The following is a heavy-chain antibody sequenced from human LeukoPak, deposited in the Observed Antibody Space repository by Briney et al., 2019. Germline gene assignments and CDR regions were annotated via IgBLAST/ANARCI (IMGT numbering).Heavy chain of an antibody. CDR1: GFTFSSYG. D-gene: IGHD3-10*01. V-gene: IGHV3-23*01. CDR3: ARDYYGSGSPDY. J-gene: IGHJ4*02. Sequence: PGGSLRLSCAASGFTFSSYGMSWVRQAPGKGLEWVSAISGSGGSTYYADSVKGRFTISRDNSKNTLYLQMNSLRAEDTAVYYCARDYYGSGSPDYWGQGTLVTVSS. CDR2: ISGSGGST.